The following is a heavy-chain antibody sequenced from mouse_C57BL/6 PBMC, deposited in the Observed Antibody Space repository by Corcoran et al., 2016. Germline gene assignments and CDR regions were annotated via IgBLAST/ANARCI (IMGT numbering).Heavy chain of an antibody. CDR1: GYTFTDYY. V-gene: IGHV1-76*01. D-gene: IGHD1-1*01. Sequence: QVQLKQSGAELVRPGASVKLSCKASGYTFTDYYINWVKQRPGQGLEWIARIYPGSGNTYYNEKFKGKATLTAEKSSSTAYMQLSSLTSEDSAGYFCARYGDWYPWYFDVWGTGTTVTVSS. J-gene: IGHJ1*03. CDR3: ARYGDWYPWYFDV. CDR2: IYPGSGNT.